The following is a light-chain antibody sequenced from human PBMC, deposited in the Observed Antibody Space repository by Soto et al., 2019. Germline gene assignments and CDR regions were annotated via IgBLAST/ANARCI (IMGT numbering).Light chain of an antibody. V-gene: IGKV1-27*01. CDR3: QKYDRAPFT. CDR1: QGISNY. J-gene: IGKJ3*01. Sequence: DIQMTQSPSSLSAYLVDRVTITCLASQGISNYLAWYQQKPGRLPKLLLFGASTLQSGVPARFSGSGSGTLFTLTINGLLPEDVATYYCQKYDRAPFTFGPGTKVDIK. CDR2: GAS.